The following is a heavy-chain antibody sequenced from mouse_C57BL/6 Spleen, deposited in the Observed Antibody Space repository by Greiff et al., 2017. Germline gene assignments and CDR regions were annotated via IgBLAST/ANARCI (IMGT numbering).Heavy chain of an antibody. D-gene: IGHD2-2*01. Sequence: VQLQQPGAELVRPGSSVKLSCKASGYTFTSYWMHLVKQRPIQGLEWIGNIDPSDSETHYNQKFKDKATLTVDKSSSTAYMQLSRLTSEDSAVYYCARFPKLPGYEDAMDYWGQGTSVTVSS. CDR2: IDPSDSET. V-gene: IGHV1-52*01. J-gene: IGHJ4*01. CDR3: ARFPKLPGYEDAMDY. CDR1: GYTFTSYW.